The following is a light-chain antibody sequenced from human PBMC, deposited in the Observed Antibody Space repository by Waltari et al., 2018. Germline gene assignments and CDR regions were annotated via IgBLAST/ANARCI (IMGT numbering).Light chain of an antibody. CDR3: QQYHNWPPWA. V-gene: IGKV3-15*01. CDR2: GAP. J-gene: IGKJ1*01. Sequence: DIVMTQSPATLSVSPGERATLSCRASQSVGTNLAWYQQRPGQAPRLLLYGAPSRAPGIPARFSGSGSGTDFTLTINSLQPEDFALYYCQQYHNWPPWAFGQGTKVEIK. CDR1: QSVGTN.